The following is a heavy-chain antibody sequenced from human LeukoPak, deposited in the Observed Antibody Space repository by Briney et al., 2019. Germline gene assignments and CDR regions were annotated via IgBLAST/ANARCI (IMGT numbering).Heavy chain of an antibody. CDR3: ASFRGEVEISMIVVAVDH. J-gene: IGHJ4*02. CDR1: GGSIRSSSYY. Sequence: SETLSLTCTVSGGSIRSSSYYWVWIRQPPGKGLEWIGSIHYSGSTYYNPSLKSRVTISVDTSKNQISLKLGSVTAADTAVYYCASFRGEVEISMIVVAVDHWGQGTLVTVSS. V-gene: IGHV4-39*01. D-gene: IGHD3-22*01. CDR2: IHYSGST.